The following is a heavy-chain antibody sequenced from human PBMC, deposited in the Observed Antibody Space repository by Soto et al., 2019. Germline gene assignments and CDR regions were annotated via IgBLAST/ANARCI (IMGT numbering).Heavy chain of an antibody. V-gene: IGHV1-69*13. CDR1: GGTFSSYA. CDR3: ARDTGMATTGSFDI. J-gene: IGHJ3*02. CDR2: IIPIFGTA. D-gene: IGHD5-12*01. Sequence: SVKVSCKASGGTFSSYAISWVRQAPGQGLEWMGGIIPIFGTANYAQKFQGIVTINADESTSTAYMELSRLRSEATVVYYCARDTGMATTGSFDIWGQGTMVTVSS.